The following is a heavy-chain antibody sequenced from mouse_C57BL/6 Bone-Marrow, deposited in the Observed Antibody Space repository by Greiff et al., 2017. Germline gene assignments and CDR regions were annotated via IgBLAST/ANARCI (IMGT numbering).Heavy chain of an antibody. Sequence: VKLKQPGAELVRPGSSVKLSCKASGYTFTSYWMHWVKQRPIQGLEWIGNIDPSDSETHYNQKFKDKATLTVDKSSSTAYMQLSSLTSEDSAVYYCARKVYYYGSSYRGSYYAMDYWGQGTSVTVSS. CDR2: IDPSDSET. D-gene: IGHD1-1*01. CDR3: ARKVYYYGSSYRGSYYAMDY. CDR1: GYTFTSYW. J-gene: IGHJ4*01. V-gene: IGHV1-52*01.